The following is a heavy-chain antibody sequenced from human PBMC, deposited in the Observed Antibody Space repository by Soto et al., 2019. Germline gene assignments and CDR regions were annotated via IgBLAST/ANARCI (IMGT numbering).Heavy chain of an antibody. D-gene: IGHD6-19*01. CDR2: INHSGST. CDR1: GGSFSGCY. V-gene: IGHV4-34*01. Sequence: SETLSLTCAVYGGSFSGCYWSWIRQPPGKGLEWIGEINHSGSTNYNPSLKSRVTISVDTSKNQFSLKLSSVTAADTAVYYCARAPTYSSGWIGRNNWFSAWGQGTLVTVSS. J-gene: IGHJ5*02. CDR3: ARAPTYSSGWIGRNNWFSA.